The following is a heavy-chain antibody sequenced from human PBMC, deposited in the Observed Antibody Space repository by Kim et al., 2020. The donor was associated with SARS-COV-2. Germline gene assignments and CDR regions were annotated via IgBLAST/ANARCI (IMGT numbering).Heavy chain of an antibody. D-gene: IGHD3-10*01. CDR2: IYPGDSDT. J-gene: IGHJ4*02. V-gene: IGHV5-51*01. CDR3: ARPIQTYYYGSGSHGAFDY. CDR1: GYSFTSYW. Sequence: GESLKISCKGSGYSFTSYWIGWVRQMPGKGLEWMGIIYPGDSDTRYSPSFQGQVTISADKSISTAYLQWSSLKASDTAMYYCARPIQTYYYGSGSHGAFDYWGQGTLVTVSS.